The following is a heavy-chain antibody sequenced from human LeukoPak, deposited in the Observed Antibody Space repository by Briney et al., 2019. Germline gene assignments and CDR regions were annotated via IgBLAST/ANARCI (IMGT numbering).Heavy chain of an antibody. V-gene: IGHV1-46*01. CDR1: GYTFTSYY. Sequence: ASVKVSCKASGYTFTSYYMHWVRQAPGQGLEWMGIINPSGGSTSYAQKFQGRVTMTRDTSTSTVYMELSSLRSEDTAVYYRARDLGPITIFGVVSGSYFDYWGQGTLVTVSS. CDR2: INPSGGST. CDR3: ARDLGPITIFGVVSGSYFDY. J-gene: IGHJ4*02. D-gene: IGHD3-3*01.